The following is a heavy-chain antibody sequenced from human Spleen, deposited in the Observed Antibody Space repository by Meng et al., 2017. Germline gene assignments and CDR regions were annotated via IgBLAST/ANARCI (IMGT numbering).Heavy chain of an antibody. CDR2: IIPIFGTA. CDR1: GGTFSSYA. J-gene: IGHJ5*02. V-gene: IGHV1-69*05. D-gene: IGHD3-10*01. Sequence: QVQLVRSGDEVKEPGSSVKVSCKASGGTFSSYAISWVRQAPGQGLEWMGGIIPIFGTANYAQKFQGRVTITTDESTSTAYMELSSLRSEDTAVYYCARGKVSMVRGVLNWFDPWGQGTLVTVPS. CDR3: ARGKVSMVRGVLNWFDP.